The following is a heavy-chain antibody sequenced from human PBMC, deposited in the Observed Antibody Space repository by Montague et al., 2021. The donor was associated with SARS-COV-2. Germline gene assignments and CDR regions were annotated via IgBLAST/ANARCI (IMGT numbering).Heavy chain of an antibody. CDR2: INYSGSN. D-gene: IGHD2-2*01. Sequence: SETLSLTCTVSGGSISSSSYYWGWIRQPPGKGLEWNGSINYSGSNYSNPTLKSRVTISVYKSKNQFSLKLSSVTAADTALYYCARRRSQDIVVVPAAPPVCHYYYYMDVWGKGTPVTVSS. J-gene: IGHJ6*03. CDR1: GGSISSSSYY. CDR3: ARRRSQDIVVVPAAPPVCHYYYYMDV. V-gene: IGHV4-39*01.